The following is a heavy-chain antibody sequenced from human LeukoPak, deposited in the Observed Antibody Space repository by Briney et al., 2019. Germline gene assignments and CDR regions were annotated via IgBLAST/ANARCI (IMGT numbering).Heavy chain of an antibody. CDR2: IIPIFGTA. J-gene: IGHJ6*02. D-gene: IGHD5-12*01. V-gene: IGHV1-69*13. CDR1: GGTFSSYA. Sequence: ASVKVSCKASGGTFSSYAISWVRQAPGQGLEWMGGIIPIFGTANYAQKFQGRVTITADESTSTAYMELSSLRSEDTAVYYCARDLKAQKLYSGYDYTPHYYYGMDVWGQGTTVTVSS. CDR3: ARDLKAQKLYSGYDYTPHYYYGMDV.